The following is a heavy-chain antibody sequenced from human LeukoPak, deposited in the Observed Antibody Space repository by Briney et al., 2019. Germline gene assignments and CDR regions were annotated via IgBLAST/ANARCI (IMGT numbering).Heavy chain of an antibody. CDR3: AKAQNYYDSSGYPTIDY. CDR1: GFTFSSYA. D-gene: IGHD3-22*01. V-gene: IGHV3-23*01. CDR2: ISGSGGST. J-gene: IGHJ4*02. Sequence: PGGSLRLSCAASGFTFSSYAMSWVRQAPGKGLEWVSAISGSGGSTYYADSVKGRFTISRDNSKNTLYLQMNSLRAEDTAVYYCAKAQNYYDSSGYPTIDYWGQGTLVTVSS.